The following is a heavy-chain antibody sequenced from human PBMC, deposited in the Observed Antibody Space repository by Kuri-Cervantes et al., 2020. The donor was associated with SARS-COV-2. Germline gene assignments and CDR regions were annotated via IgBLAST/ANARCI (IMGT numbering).Heavy chain of an antibody. CDR3: TTSLRGMTDY. J-gene: IGHJ4*02. V-gene: IGHV3-15*01. CDR2: IKSKTDGGTT. CDR1: GFTFSNAW. Sequence: GESLKISCAASGFTFSNAWMSWVRQAPGKGLEWVGRIKSKTDGGTTDYAAPVKGRFTISRDDSKNTLYLQMNSLKTEDTAVYYCTTSLRGMTDYRGQGTLVTVSS. D-gene: IGHD6-13*01.